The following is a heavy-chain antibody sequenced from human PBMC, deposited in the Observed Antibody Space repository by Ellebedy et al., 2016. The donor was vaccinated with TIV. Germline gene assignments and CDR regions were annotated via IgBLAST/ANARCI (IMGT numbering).Heavy chain of an antibody. CDR1: GFTFSPYA. CDR2: IVGSGS. J-gene: IGHJ4*02. CDR3: AKDRTSGDGYWVFDN. Sequence: PGGSLRLSCAASGFTFSPYAMAWVRQAAGKGLEWVSGIVGSGSQKYADSVKGRFTISRDNSKRTVDLQMNGLRAEDTAIYFCAKDRTSGDGYWVFDNWGQGTLVSVSS. D-gene: IGHD5-18*01. V-gene: IGHV3-23*01.